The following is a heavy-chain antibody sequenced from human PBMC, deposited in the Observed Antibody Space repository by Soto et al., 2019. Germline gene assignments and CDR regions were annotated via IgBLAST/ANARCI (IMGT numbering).Heavy chain of an antibody. V-gene: IGHV4-34*01. CDR2: INHSGST. CDR1: GGSFSGYY. D-gene: IGHD5-18*01. J-gene: IGHJ6*02. CDR3: ARVTQLWLNSGYYGMDV. Sequence: SETLSLTCAVYGGSFSGYYWSWIRQPPGKGLEWIGEINHSGSTNYNPSLKSRVTISVDTSKNQFSLKLSSVTAADTAVYYRARVTQLWLNSGYYGMDVWGQGTTVTVSS.